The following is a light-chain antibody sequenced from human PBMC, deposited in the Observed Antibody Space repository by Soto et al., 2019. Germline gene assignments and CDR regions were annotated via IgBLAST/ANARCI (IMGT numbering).Light chain of an antibody. CDR3: QQYNSSPT. CDR2: DAS. V-gene: IGKV1-5*01. CDR1: QTISNW. J-gene: IGKJ1*01. Sequence: DIQMTQSPSTLSASVGDRVTITCRASQTISNWLAWYQQKPGKAPKVLIYDASSLGSGVPSRFSGSGSGTEFILTISSLQPDDLATYYCQQYNSSPTFGQGTKVEIK.